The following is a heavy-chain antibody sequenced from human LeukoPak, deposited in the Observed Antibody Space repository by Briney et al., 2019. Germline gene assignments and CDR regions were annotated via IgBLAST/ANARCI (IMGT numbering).Heavy chain of an antibody. Sequence: GGSLRLSCAASGFTFSSYWMSWVRQAPGKGLEWVANIKQDGSEKYYVDSVKGRFTISRDNAKNSLYLQMNSLRAEDTAVYYCASGEPNGDPAPPDDYWGQGTLVTVSS. CDR3: ASGEPNGDPAPPDDY. CDR1: GFTFSSYW. V-gene: IGHV3-7*01. J-gene: IGHJ4*02. CDR2: IKQDGSEK. D-gene: IGHD4-17*01.